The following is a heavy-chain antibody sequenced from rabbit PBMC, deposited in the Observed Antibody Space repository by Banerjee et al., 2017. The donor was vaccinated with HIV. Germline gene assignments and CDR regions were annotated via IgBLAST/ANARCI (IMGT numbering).Heavy chain of an antibody. CDR1: GFTLSSYW. Sequence: QSLEESGGDLVKPGASLTLTCTASGFTLSSYWMCWVRQAPGKGLEWIACIYAGSFGSTYYASWAKGRFTISKTSSTTVTLQLNSLTAADTATYFCARGANYGGDGYAIWGPGTLVTVS. CDR3: ARGANYGGDGYAI. V-gene: IGHV1S40*01. D-gene: IGHD6-1*01. CDR2: IYAGSFGST. J-gene: IGHJ2*01.